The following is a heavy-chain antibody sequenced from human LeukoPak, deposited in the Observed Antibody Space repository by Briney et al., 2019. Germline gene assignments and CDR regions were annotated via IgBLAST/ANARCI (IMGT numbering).Heavy chain of an antibody. Sequence: GGSLRLSCAASGFTFSSYWMSWVRQAPGKGLEWVANIKQDGSEKYYVDSVKGRFTISRDNAKNSLYLEMNSLRAEDTAVYYCARDRSALYCTNGVCYRGDAFDIWGQGTMVTVSS. CDR1: GFTFSSYW. J-gene: IGHJ3*02. CDR3: ARDRSALYCTNGVCYRGDAFDI. V-gene: IGHV3-7*01. CDR2: IKQDGSEK. D-gene: IGHD2-8*01.